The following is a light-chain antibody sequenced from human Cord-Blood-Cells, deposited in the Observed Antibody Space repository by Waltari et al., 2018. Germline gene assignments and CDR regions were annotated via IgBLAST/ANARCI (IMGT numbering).Light chain of an antibody. V-gene: IGLV2-23*01. J-gene: IGLJ1*01. Sequence: QSALTQPASVSGSPGQSITISCTGTSSDVGSYNLVSWYQQHPGKAPKLMIYEGSKRPSGFSNRCSGSKSGNTASLTISGLHAEDEADYYCCSYAGSSTVYVFGTGTKVTVL. CDR2: EGS. CDR3: CSYAGSSTVYV. CDR1: SSDVGSYNL.